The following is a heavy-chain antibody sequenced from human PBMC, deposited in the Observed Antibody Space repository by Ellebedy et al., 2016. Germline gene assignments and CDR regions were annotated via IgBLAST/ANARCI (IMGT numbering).Heavy chain of an antibody. J-gene: IGHJ4*02. D-gene: IGHD3-10*01. V-gene: IGHV5-51*01. Sequence: KVSXKTSGYSLNTYWISWVRQMPGKGLEWMGMIYRGDSETRYNPSFEGQVTLSLDTSNNTAHLHWSSLKASDTALYFCSSGSYPGFDFWGQGTLVTVSS. CDR1: GYSLNTYW. CDR3: SSGSYPGFDF. CDR2: IYRGDSET.